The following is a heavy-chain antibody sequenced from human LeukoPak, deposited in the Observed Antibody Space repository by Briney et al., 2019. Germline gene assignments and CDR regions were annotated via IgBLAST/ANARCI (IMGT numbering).Heavy chain of an antibody. CDR2: INDGNGNT. CDR3: ARRSFDTAMVSDAFDI. Sequence: ASVKVSCKDSGYTFTSYSMHWVRQAPPQRREWMGWINDGNGNTKCSQKFQGRVTITRDTSASTAYMELSSLRTEDTAVYYCARRSFDTAMVSDAFDIWAQETMVTVSS. CDR1: GYTFTSYS. V-gene: IGHV1-3*01. J-gene: IGHJ3*02. D-gene: IGHD5-18*01.